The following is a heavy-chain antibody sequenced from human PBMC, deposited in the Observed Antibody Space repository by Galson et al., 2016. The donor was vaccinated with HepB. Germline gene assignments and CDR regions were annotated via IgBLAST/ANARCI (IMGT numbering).Heavy chain of an antibody. D-gene: IGHD2-2*01. Sequence: SLRPACAASGFTFCSHARHWVRQAPGNRLEWLAVISFDGNNTFYMDSVKGRFTLSRDNSKNTAFLQMNSLRVDDTGVYYCARGGNYQLPPLWGQGTLVTVSS. CDR1: GFTFCSHA. J-gene: IGHJ4*02. V-gene: IGHV3-30-3*01. CDR3: ARGGNYQLPPL. CDR2: ISFDGNNT.